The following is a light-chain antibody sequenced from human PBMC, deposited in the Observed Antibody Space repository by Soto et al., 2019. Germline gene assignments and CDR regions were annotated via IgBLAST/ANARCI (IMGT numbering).Light chain of an antibody. Sequence: DIQVTQSPSTMCASVGDRVTITCRASQSINIWLAWYQQKPGKAPKLLIYDASSLQSGVPSRFRGSTSGTEFTLTISSLQPDDFATYYCQQYNSYSRSFGGGAKV. CDR2: DAS. CDR3: QQYNSYSRS. J-gene: IGKJ4*01. CDR1: QSINIW. V-gene: IGKV1-5*01.